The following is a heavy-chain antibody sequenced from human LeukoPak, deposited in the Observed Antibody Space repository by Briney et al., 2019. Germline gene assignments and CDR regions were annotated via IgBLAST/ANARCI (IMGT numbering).Heavy chain of an antibody. V-gene: IGHV4-38-2*02. Sequence: KPSETLSLTCTVSGYSISSGYYWGWIRQPPGKGLEWIGSIYHSGSTYYNPSLKSRVTISVDTSKNQFSLKLSSVTAADTAVYYCARDISEGAVAGYDYWGQGTLVTVSS. J-gene: IGHJ4*02. D-gene: IGHD6-13*01. CDR2: IYHSGST. CDR1: GYSISSGYY. CDR3: ARDISEGAVAGYDY.